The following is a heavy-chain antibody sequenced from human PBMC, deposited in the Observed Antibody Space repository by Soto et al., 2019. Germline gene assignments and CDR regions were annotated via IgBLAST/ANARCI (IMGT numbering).Heavy chain of an antibody. J-gene: IGHJ4*02. CDR3: VPNFDY. CDR1: GFIFRDYG. CDR2: ISNNSSHE. V-gene: IGHV3-30*03. Sequence: QVEVVQSGGGVVQPGKSVRLSCKASGFIFRDYGVHWARQAPVKGLQWVAFISNNSSHEYYADSVKGRFTISRDNSQNTVYLHLKSLRPEDTAVYYCVPNFDYWGQGTRVNVSP.